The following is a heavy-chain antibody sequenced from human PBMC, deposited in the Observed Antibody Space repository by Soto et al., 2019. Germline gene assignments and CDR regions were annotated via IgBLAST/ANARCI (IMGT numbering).Heavy chain of an antibody. D-gene: IGHD2-8*02. V-gene: IGHV1-69*12. CDR2: IIPMFGIV. CDR3: AGGVGGTGLQF. CDR1: GGNFNNYG. Sequence: QVQLVQSGTEARKPGSSVKVSCETSGGNFNNYGFNWVRQVPGQRLEWMGGIIPMFGIVKVGQIFQPRVALTADQSTGKAYMELTRLRPEDTAVYYCAGGVGGTGLQFWGQGTLGIVSS. J-gene: IGHJ4*02.